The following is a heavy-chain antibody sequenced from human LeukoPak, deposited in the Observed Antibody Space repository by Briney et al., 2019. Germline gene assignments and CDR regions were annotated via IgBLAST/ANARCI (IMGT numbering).Heavy chain of an antibody. CDR2: INHSGST. J-gene: IGHJ2*01. Sequence: GSLRLSCAVSGFIFSSYWMNWVRQAPGKGLEWIGEINHSGSTNYNPSLKSRVTISVDTSKNQFSLKLSSVTAADTAVYYCARGMYSSSWYRLDLWGRGTLVTVSS. CDR1: GFIFSSYW. V-gene: IGHV4-34*01. D-gene: IGHD6-13*01. CDR3: ARGMYSSSWYRLDL.